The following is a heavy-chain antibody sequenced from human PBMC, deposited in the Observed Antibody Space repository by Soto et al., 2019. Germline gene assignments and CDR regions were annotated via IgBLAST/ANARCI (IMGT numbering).Heavy chain of an antibody. CDR1: GFSLSTSGVG. D-gene: IGHD3-10*01. V-gene: IGHV2-5*01. Sequence: QITLKESGPTLVKPTQTLTLTCTFSGFSLSTSGVGVGWIRQPPGKALEWLALIYWYDDKRYSPSLENRLTITKDTSNNQVVLTMTNMDPVDTANYYCAHRPPSMIRGIGLDYWGQGTLVTVSS. CDR2: IYWYDDK. J-gene: IGHJ4*02. CDR3: AHRPPSMIRGIGLDY.